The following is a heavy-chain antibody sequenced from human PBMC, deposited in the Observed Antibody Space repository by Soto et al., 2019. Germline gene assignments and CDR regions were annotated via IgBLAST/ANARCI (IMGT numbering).Heavy chain of an antibody. Sequence: ASVKVSCKASGYSINSHGITWVRQAPGQGLEWMGYISAYSDTTYAQKLQDRVIMTTDTSTSTSYMELRSLRSDDTAMYYCARGPGGPDGPGDYWGQGTLVTVSS. CDR1: GYSINSHG. CDR2: ISAYSDT. CDR3: ARGPGGPDGPGDY. J-gene: IGHJ4*02. V-gene: IGHV1-18*01. D-gene: IGHD2-15*01.